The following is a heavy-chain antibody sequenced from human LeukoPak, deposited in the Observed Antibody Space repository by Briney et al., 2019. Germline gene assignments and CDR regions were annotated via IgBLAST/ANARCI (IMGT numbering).Heavy chain of an antibody. CDR2: IYPGGSDT. J-gene: IGHJ4*02. V-gene: IGHV5-51*01. CDR3: ARQGGYCSGGSCYSDY. Sequence: GASLKISCKGSGYSFTSYWIGWVRQMPGKGLEWMGIIYPGGSDTRYSPSFQGQVTISADKSISTAYLQWSSLKASDTAMYYCARQGGYCSGGSCYSDYWGQGTLVTVSS. D-gene: IGHD2-15*01. CDR1: GYSFTSYW.